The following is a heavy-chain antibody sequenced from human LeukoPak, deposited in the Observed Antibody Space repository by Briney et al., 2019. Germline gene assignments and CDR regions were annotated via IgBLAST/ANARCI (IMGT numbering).Heavy chain of an antibody. CDR3: ASYRAYSYGFGY. Sequence: GGSLRLSCAASGFTFSSYSMNWVRQAPGKGLEWVSSISSSSYIYYADSVKGRFTISRDNAKNSLYLQMNSLRAEDTAVYYCASYRAYSYGFGYWGQGTLVTVSS. V-gene: IGHV3-21*01. CDR2: ISSSSYI. J-gene: IGHJ4*02. CDR1: GFTFSSYS. D-gene: IGHD5-18*01.